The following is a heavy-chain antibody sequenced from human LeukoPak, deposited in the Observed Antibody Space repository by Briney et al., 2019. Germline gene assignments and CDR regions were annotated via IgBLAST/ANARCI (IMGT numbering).Heavy chain of an antibody. D-gene: IGHD4-17*01. Sequence: PGGSLRLSCAASGFTFSSYAMHWVRQAPDKGLEWVAVISYDGSNKYYADSVKGRFTISRDNSKNTLYLQMNSLRAEDTAVYYCARDSGDYGDLSFDYWGQGTLVTVSS. CDR2: ISYDGSNK. V-gene: IGHV3-30-3*01. CDR3: ARDSGDYGDLSFDY. J-gene: IGHJ4*02. CDR1: GFTFSSYA.